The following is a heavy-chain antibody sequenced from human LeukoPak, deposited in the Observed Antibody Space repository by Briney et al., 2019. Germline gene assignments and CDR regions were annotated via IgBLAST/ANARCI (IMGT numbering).Heavy chain of an antibody. J-gene: IGHJ4*02. Sequence: GRSLRLSCAASGFTFSNYAMHWVRQAPGRGLEWVAVISYDGTNKYYADSVKGRFTISRDNSKNTVYLQMNSLRAEDTALYYCARDSPYNNGWLFYFGYWDQGALVTVSS. CDR1: GFTFSNYA. CDR2: ISYDGTNK. D-gene: IGHD6-19*01. CDR3: ARDSPYNNGWLFYFGY. V-gene: IGHV3-30-3*01.